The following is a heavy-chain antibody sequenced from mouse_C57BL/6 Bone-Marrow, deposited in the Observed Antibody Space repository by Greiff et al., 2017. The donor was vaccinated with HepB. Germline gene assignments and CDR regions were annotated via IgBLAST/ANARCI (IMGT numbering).Heavy chain of an antibody. Sequence: QVQLQQPGAELVKPGASVKMSCKASGYTFTSYWITWVKQRPGQGLAWIGDIYPGSGSTNYNEKFKSKATLTVDTSSSTAYMQLSSLTSEYSAVYYCAREGIYYGSFYYAMDYWGQGTSVTVSS. J-gene: IGHJ4*01. CDR1: GYTFTSYW. CDR3: AREGIYYGSFYYAMDY. D-gene: IGHD1-1*01. CDR2: IYPGSGST. V-gene: IGHV1-55*01.